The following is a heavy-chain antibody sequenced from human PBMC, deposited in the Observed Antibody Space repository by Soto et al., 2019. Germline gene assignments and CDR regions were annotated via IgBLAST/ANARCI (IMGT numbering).Heavy chain of an antibody. Sequence: GASVKVSCKASGYTFTSYDINWVRQATGQGLEWMGWMNPNSGNTGYARKFQGRVTMTRNTSISTAYMELSSLRSEDTAVYYCARAPSRVRFLEWLLSPPTFDYWGQGXLVTVYS. CDR1: GYTFTSYD. CDR2: MNPNSGNT. V-gene: IGHV1-8*01. CDR3: ARAPSRVRFLEWLLSPPTFDY. D-gene: IGHD3-3*01. J-gene: IGHJ4*02.